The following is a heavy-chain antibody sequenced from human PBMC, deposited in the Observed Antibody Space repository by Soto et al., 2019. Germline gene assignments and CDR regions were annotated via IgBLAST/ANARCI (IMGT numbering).Heavy chain of an antibody. Sequence: QLQLQESGPGLVRPSGTLSLTCTVSGGSISSRNWWTWVRQPPGKGLEWIGEIWHSGTTNYKPSLRSRVTRSLDKSKNHFAMNLTSVTAADTAVYYCARDSSGQLVRACAMDVWGQGSTVTV. CDR1: GGSISSRNW. J-gene: IGHJ6*02. CDR2: IWHSGTT. V-gene: IGHV4-4*02. CDR3: ARDSSGQLVRACAMDV. D-gene: IGHD6-6*01.